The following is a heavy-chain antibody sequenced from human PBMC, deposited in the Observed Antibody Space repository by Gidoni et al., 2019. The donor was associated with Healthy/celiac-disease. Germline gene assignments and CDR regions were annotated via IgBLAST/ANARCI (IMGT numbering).Heavy chain of an antibody. CDR3: TTDRPMVRGAQGY. Sequence: EVQLVESGGGLVKPGGSLRLSCAASGFTFSNAWMSWVRQAPGKGLEWVGRIKSKTDGGTTDYAAPVKGRFTISRDDSKNTLYLQMNSLKTEDTAVYYCTTDRPMVRGAQGYWGQGTLVTVSS. V-gene: IGHV3-15*01. D-gene: IGHD3-10*01. CDR1: GFTFSNAW. CDR2: IKSKTDGGTT. J-gene: IGHJ4*02.